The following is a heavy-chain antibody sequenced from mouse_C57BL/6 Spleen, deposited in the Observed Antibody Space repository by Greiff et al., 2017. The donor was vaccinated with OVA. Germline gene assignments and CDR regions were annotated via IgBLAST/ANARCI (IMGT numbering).Heavy chain of an antibody. J-gene: IGHJ3*01. CDR1: GFTFSNYW. V-gene: IGHV6-3*01. CDR2: IRLKSDNYAT. Sequence: EVKLVESGGGLVQPGGSMKLSCVASGFTFSNYWMNWVRQSPEKGLEWVAQIRLKSDNYATHYAESVKGRFTISRDDSKSSVYLQMNNLRAEDTGIYYCTPQLGRGFAYWGQGTLVTVSA. CDR3: TPQLGRGFAY. D-gene: IGHD4-1*02.